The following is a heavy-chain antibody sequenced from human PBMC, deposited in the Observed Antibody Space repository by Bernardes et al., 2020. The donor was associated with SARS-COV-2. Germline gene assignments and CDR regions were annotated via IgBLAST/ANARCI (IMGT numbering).Heavy chain of an antibody. CDR2: IYPGDSDT. D-gene: IGHD3-10*01. CDR1: GYSFTSFW. V-gene: IGHV5-51*01. CDR3: ARRSYSGSGSHGYYYYYDMDV. J-gene: IGHJ6*02. Sequence: GESLKISCKGVGYSFTSFWIGWVRQMPGKGLEWMGIIYPGDSDTRYSPSFQGQVTISADKSISTAYLQWSSLKASDTAIYYCARRSYSGSGSHGYYYYYDMDVWGQGTTVTVSS.